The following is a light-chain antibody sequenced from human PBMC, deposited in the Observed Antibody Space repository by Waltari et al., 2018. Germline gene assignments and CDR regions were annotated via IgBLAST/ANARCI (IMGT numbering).Light chain of an antibody. CDR1: SSDGGSYNL. J-gene: IGLJ3*02. CDR2: EDT. Sequence: QSALTQPASVSGSPGQSITLSCTGTSSDGGSYNLVSWYQQHPGKVPKLIIYEDTKRPSGVSCRFSGSKSGNTASLTISGLQAEDEADYHCCAHAGSGIWVFGGGTKLTVL. V-gene: IGLV2-23*01. CDR3: CAHAGSGIWV.